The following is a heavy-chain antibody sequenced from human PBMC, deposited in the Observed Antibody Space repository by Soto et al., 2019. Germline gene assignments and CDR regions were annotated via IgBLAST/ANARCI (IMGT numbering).Heavy chain of an antibody. CDR3: AHSGTSNYGDDAFDI. CDR1: GFSLSTSGVG. Sequence: QITLKESGPTLVKPTQTLTLTCTFSGFSLSTSGVGVGWIRQPPGKPLERLALIYWEDAKRYSPSRKSRLTITKDTSKNQVVLTMTNLDPVDTATYYCAHSGTSNYGDDAFDIWGQGTMVTVSS. J-gene: IGHJ3*02. V-gene: IGHV2-5*02. D-gene: IGHD4-4*01. CDR2: IYWEDAK.